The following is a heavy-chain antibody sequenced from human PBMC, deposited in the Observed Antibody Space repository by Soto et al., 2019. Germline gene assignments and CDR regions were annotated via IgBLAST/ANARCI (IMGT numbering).Heavy chain of an antibody. CDR3: ARGISVYVYYYYMDV. D-gene: IGHD3-16*01. CDR2: IYHSGST. J-gene: IGHJ6*03. Sequence: SETLSLTCAVSGGSISSSNWWSWVRQPPGKGLEWIGEIYHSGSTNYNPSLKSRVAISVDKSKNQFSLKLSSVTAADTAVYYCARGISVYVYYYYMDVWGKGTTVTVS. CDR1: GGSISSSNW. V-gene: IGHV4-4*02.